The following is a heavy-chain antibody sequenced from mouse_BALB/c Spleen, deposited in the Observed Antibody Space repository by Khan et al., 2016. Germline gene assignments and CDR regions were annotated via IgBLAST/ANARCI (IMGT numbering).Heavy chain of an antibody. J-gene: IGHJ4*01. V-gene: IGHV7-3*02. CDR1: GFTFTDYY. CDR3: ASDYSGYAMDY. Sequence: EVELVESGGGLVQPGGSLRLSCATSGFTFTDYYMSWVRQPPGKALEWLGFIRNKANGYTTEYSASVKGRFTISRDNSQSIRYLHMNTLRADDFASYCCASDYSGYAMDYCGHGTSVTVSS. CDR2: IRNKANGYTT.